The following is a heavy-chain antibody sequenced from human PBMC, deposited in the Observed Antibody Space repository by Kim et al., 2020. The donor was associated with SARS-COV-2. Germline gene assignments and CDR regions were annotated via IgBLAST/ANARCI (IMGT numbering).Heavy chain of an antibody. Sequence: ASVKVSCRVSGYSVTALSIHWVRQAPGRGLEWMGGFDRQKADTMYAQKFQGRVTVTEDTSADTAYMELSSLNSDDTAVYYCTTGLPQLDISYFRFWGRGALVTVSS. D-gene: IGHD1-1*01. J-gene: IGHJ4*02. CDR2: FDRQKADT. CDR3: TTGLPQLDISYFRF. CDR1: GYSVTALS. V-gene: IGHV1-24*01.